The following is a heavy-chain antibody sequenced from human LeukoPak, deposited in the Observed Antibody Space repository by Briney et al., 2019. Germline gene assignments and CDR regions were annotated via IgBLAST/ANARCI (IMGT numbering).Heavy chain of an antibody. D-gene: IGHD1-1*01. CDR1: SDSMTSYF. CDR2: VYHSGST. J-gene: IGHJ4*02. CDR3: ARANPNWNPPDY. V-gene: IGHV4-59*08. Sequence: SETLSLTCTVSSDSMTSYFWSWIRQPPGKGLGWIGYVYHSGSTSYNPSLKSRVSISEDTSKNQFSLKLSSVTAADTAVYFCARANPNWNPPDYWGQGTLVTVAS.